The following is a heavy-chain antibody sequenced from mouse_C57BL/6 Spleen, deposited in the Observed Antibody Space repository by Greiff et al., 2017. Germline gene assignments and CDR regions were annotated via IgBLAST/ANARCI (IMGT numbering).Heavy chain of an antibody. Sequence: EVKLVESGGGLVQPGGSLKLSCAASGFTFSDYYMYWVRQTPEKRLEWVAYISNGGGSTYYPDTVKGRFTISRDNAKNTLYLQMSRLKSEDTAMYYCARQKGNAMDYWGQGTSVTGSS. J-gene: IGHJ4*01. CDR3: ARQKGNAMDY. V-gene: IGHV5-12*01. CDR2: ISNGGGST. CDR1: GFTFSDYY.